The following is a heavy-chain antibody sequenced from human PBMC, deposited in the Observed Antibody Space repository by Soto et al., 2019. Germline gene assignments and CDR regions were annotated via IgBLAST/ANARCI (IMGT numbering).Heavy chain of an antibody. D-gene: IGHD2-2*02. Sequence: GESLKISCKGSGYSFTSYWISWVRQMPGKGLEWMGRIDPSDSYTNYSPSFQGHVTISADKSISTAYLQWSSLKASDTAMYYCARSVGRHCSSTSCYTWRYWGQGTLVTVS. CDR3: ARSVGRHCSSTSCYTWRY. V-gene: IGHV5-10-1*01. J-gene: IGHJ4*02. CDR1: GYSFTSYW. CDR2: IDPSDSYT.